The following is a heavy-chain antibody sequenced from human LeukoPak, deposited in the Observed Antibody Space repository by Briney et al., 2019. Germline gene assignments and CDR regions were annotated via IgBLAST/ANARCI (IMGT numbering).Heavy chain of an antibody. CDR3: ARGDLYDRSVYNWFDP. J-gene: IGHJ5*02. V-gene: IGHV1-46*01. D-gene: IGHD3-22*01. Sequence: ASVKVSFKTSGYTFTSYYMHWLRQAPGQGLEWMGIINPSVGTTTYAQKFQGRVTMTRDTSTSTVYMELSSLRSEDTALYYCARGDLYDRSVYNWFDPWGQGTLVIVSS. CDR2: INPSVGTT. CDR1: GYTFTSYY.